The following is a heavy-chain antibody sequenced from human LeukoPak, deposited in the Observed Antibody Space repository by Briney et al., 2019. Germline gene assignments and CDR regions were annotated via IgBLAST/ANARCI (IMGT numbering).Heavy chain of an antibody. V-gene: IGHV4-4*07. J-gene: IGHJ2*01. CDR1: GGSISSYY. D-gene: IGHD2-2*01. CDR2: IYSSGST. CDR3: ARGQYHLLYWYFDL. Sequence: NTSETLSLTCTVSGGSISSYYWSWIRQPAGKGLEWIGCIYSSGSTNYNPSLKSRVTMSVDTSKNQFSLKLSSVTAADTAVYYCARGQYHLLYWYFDLWGRGTLVTVSS.